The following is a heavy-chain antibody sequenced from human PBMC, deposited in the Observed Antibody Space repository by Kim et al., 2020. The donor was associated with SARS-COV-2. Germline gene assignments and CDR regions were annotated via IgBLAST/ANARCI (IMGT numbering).Heavy chain of an antibody. Sequence: GGSLRLSCAASGFTFSSYSMNWVRQAPGKGLEWVSSISSSGSYIYYADSVKGRFTISRDNAKNSLFLQMNSLRAEDTADYYCGRDGQFLASLSPWYYYY. D-gene: IGHD3-3*01. J-gene: IGHJ6*01. CDR1: GFTFSSYS. V-gene: IGHV3-21*01. CDR2: ISSSGSYI. CDR3: GRDGQFLASLSPWYYYY.